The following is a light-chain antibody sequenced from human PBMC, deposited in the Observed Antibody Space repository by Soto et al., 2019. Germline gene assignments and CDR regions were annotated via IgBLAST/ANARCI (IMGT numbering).Light chain of an antibody. V-gene: IGKV3-20*01. CDR3: QHYQVGQPIA. CDR2: GAS. CDR1: QSVGTR. J-gene: IGKJ5*01. Sequence: IVLTQSPPTLSFSPGERATLSCRASQSVGTRLAWYQHKTGQAPSLLMSGASSRATGIPDRFSGSGSETDFTLTISRLEPEDFALYYCQHYQVGQPIAFGRGTRLEIK.